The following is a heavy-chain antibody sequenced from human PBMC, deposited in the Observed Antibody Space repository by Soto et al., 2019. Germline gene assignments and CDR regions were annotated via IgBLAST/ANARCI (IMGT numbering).Heavy chain of an antibody. J-gene: IGHJ5*02. CDR1: GDSDSSNSAA. Sequence: LSLTCAISGDSDSSNSAAWNWIRQSPSRGLEWLGRTYYRSKWYNDYAVSVKSRITINPDTSKNQFSLQLNSVTPEDTAVYYCARENTDIVAPEGFDPWGQGTLVTVSS. CDR2: TYYRSKWYN. V-gene: IGHV6-1*01. CDR3: ARENTDIVAPEGFDP. D-gene: IGHD5-12*01.